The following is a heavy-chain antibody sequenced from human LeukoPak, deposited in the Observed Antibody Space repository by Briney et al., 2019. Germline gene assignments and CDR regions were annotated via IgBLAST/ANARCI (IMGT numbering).Heavy chain of an antibody. Sequence: GGSLRLSYAASGFTFSSYSVNWVRQAPGKGLAWVSSISSSGSYIYYADSVKGRFTFSRDNAKNSLYLQMNSLRAEDTAVYYCARGSGVQVWSSLDYWGQGTLVTVSS. CDR1: GFTFSSYS. V-gene: IGHV3-21*01. D-gene: IGHD5-18*01. CDR2: ISSSGSYI. J-gene: IGHJ4*02. CDR3: ARGSGVQVWSSLDY.